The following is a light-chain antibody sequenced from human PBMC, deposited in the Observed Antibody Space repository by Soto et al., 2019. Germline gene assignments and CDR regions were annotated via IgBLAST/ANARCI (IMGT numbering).Light chain of an antibody. Sequence: DIPLPQSPPFLSASVGDRVTITCRASQGISSSLAWYQQKPGKAPKLLIFAASTLQSGVPSRFSGSGSGTEFTLTIISLQPEDFATYYCQQFHTYPRTCGQGTKVESK. CDR1: QGISSS. CDR3: QQFHTYPRT. J-gene: IGKJ1*01. CDR2: AAS. V-gene: IGKV1-9*01.